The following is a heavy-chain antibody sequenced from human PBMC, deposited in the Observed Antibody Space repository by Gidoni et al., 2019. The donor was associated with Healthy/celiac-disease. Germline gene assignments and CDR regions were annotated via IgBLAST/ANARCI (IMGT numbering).Heavy chain of an antibody. CDR2: IYYRGST. Sequence: QLQLQESGPGLVKPSETLSLTCTVSGGSTSSSSSYWGWIRQPHGKGLEWIGSIYYRGSTYYNPSLKSRVTISVDTSKNQFSLKLSSVTAADTAVYYCARHLGATYIAAAGSPIGYGRRPNWFDPWGQGTLVTVSS. CDR3: ARHLGATYIAAAGSPIGYGRRPNWFDP. D-gene: IGHD6-13*01. J-gene: IGHJ5*02. CDR1: GGSTSSSSSY. V-gene: IGHV4-39*01.